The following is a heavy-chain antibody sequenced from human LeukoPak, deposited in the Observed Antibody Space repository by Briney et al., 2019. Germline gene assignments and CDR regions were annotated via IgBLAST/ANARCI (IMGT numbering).Heavy chain of an antibody. CDR2: ISGSGGST. CDR3: ARVYYYGSWFDP. V-gene: IGHV3-23*01. D-gene: IGHD3-10*01. J-gene: IGHJ5*02. CDR1: GFTFSSYA. Sequence: PGGSLRLSCAASGFTFSSYAMSWVRQAPGKGLEWVSAISGSGGSTYYADSVKGRFTISRDNSKNTLYLQMNSLRAEDTAVYYCARVYYYGSWFDPWGQGTLVTVSS.